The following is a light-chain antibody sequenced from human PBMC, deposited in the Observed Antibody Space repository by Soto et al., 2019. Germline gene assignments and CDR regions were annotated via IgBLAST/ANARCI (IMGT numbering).Light chain of an antibody. V-gene: IGKV3-11*01. CDR1: QSVNRY. Sequence: EIVFTQSPVSLSLSPGERATLSCRASQSVNRYLVWYQQKPGQAPRLLIYDASNRATGIPARFSGSGSGTDFTLTISSLEPEDFAVYYCQQRSNWPLTFGGGTKVEIK. CDR3: QQRSNWPLT. J-gene: IGKJ4*01. CDR2: DAS.